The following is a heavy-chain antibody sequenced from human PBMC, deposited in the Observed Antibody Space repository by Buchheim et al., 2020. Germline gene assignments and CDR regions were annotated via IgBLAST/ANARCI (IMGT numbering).Heavy chain of an antibody. CDR3: ARDPRRKYDPI. Sequence: EVQLVESGGGLVQPGGSLRLSCAASGFTFSSYSMNWVRQAPGKGLEWVSYISSSSSTIYYADSVKGRLTISRENAKKSLYLKMNSLRDEDTAVYYCARDPRRKYDPIWGQGT. J-gene: IGHJ3*02. CDR2: ISSSSSTI. V-gene: IGHV3-48*02. CDR1: GFTFSSYS. D-gene: IGHD3-16*01.